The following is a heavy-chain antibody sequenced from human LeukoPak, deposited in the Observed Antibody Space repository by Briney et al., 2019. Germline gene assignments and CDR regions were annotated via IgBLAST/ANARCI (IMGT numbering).Heavy chain of an antibody. V-gene: IGHV5-51*01. CDR3: ARPPTAMAQQLEIAFDI. D-gene: IGHD5-18*01. CDR2: IYPGDSDT. CDR1: GYSFTSYW. Sequence: GESLKISCKGSGYSFTSYWIGWVRQMPGKGLEWMGIIYPGDSDTRYSPSFQGQVTISADKSISTAYLQWSSLKASDTAMYYCARPPTAMAQQLEIAFDIWGQGTMVTVSS. J-gene: IGHJ3*02.